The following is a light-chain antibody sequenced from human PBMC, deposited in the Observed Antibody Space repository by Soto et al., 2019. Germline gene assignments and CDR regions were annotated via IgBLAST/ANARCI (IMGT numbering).Light chain of an antibody. CDR3: SSYTSSSTLYV. CDR1: SSDVGGYNY. Sequence: SITKTKTSSDVGGYNYVSWYQQHPGKAPKLMIYDVSNRPSGVSNRFSGSKSGNTASLTISGLQAEDEADYYCSSYTSSSTLYVFGTGTKVTVL. CDR2: DVS. V-gene: IGLV2-14*04. J-gene: IGLJ1*01.